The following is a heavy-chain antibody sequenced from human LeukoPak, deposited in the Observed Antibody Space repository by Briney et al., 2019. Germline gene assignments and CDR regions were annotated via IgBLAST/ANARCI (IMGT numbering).Heavy chain of an antibody. V-gene: IGHV4-59*12. Sequence: PSETLSLTCTVSGGSISSYYWSWIRQPPGKGLEWIGYIYYSGPINYNPSLKSRVTISLDRSKNQFSLRLSSVTAADTAVYFCARGYGDNSGAFDIWGQGTLVTVSS. J-gene: IGHJ3*02. D-gene: IGHD4-23*01. CDR1: GGSISSYY. CDR3: ARGYGDNSGAFDI. CDR2: IYYSGPI.